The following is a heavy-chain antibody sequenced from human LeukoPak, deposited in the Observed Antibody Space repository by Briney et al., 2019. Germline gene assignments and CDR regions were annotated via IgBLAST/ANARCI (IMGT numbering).Heavy chain of an antibody. CDR1: GYIFTGYY. Sequence: ASVKVSCKASGYIFTGYYMHWVRQAPGQGLEWMGWINPNSGGTNYAQKFQGRVTMTRDTSISTAYMELSRLRSDDTAVYYCARELLGASRGFDYWGQGTLVTVSS. J-gene: IGHJ4*02. CDR3: ARELLGASRGFDY. D-gene: IGHD2/OR15-2a*01. CDR2: INPNSGGT. V-gene: IGHV1-2*02.